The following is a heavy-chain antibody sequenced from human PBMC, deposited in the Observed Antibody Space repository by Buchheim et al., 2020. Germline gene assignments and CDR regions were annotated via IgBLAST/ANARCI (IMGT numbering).Heavy chain of an antibody. CDR3: AKGGNTAMAD. J-gene: IGHJ4*02. V-gene: IGHV3-30*18. CDR2: ISYDGSNK. Sequence: QVQLVESGGGVVQPGRSLRLSCAASGFTFSSYGMHWVRQAPGKGLEWVAVISYDGSNKYYADSVKGRFTISRDNSKKTLYLQMNSLRAEDTAVYYCAKGGNTAMADWGQGTL. D-gene: IGHD5-18*01. CDR1: GFTFSSYG.